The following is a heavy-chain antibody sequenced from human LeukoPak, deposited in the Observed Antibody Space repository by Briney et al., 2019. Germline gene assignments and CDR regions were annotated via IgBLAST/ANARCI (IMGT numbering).Heavy chain of an antibody. D-gene: IGHD1-26*01. CDR1: GFSFNRYS. V-gene: IGHV3-21*04. CDR2: ITGGSSYI. Sequence: GGSLRLSCATAGFSFNRYSLIWVRQAPGKGLEWVASITGGSSYIYYADSVKGRFTISRDNAQNSLYLQMNSLRAEDTAIYYCVRDRGTYRPIDYWGQGTLVTVSS. J-gene: IGHJ4*02. CDR3: VRDRGTYRPIDY.